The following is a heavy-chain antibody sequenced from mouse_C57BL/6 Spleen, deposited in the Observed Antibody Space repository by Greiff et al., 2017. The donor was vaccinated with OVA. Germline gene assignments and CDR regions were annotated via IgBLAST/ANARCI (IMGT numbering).Heavy chain of an antibody. Sequence: EVKLVESGPELVKPGASVKISCKASGYSFTDYNMNWVKQSNGKSLEWIGVINPNYGTTSYNQKFKGKATLTVDQSSSTAYMQLNSLTSEDSAVYYCASRYYYRSSYWYFDVWGTGTTVTVSS. J-gene: IGHJ1*03. CDR2: INPNYGTT. V-gene: IGHV1-39*01. D-gene: IGHD1-1*01. CDR1: GYSFTDYN. CDR3: ASRYYYRSSYWYFDV.